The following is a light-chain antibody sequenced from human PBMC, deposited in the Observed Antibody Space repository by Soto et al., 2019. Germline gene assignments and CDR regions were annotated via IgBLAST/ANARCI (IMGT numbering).Light chain of an antibody. V-gene: IGLV2-14*03. CDR3: ISITSSTTYV. CDR1: SSDVGAYNF. Sequence: QSVLTQPASVSGAPGQSITISCTGTSSDVGAYNFVSWYQHHPDKAPKVVIYDVANRPSGVSYRFSASKSGNTASLSISGLQAEDDADYYCISITSSTTYVFGTGTKVTVL. J-gene: IGLJ1*01. CDR2: DVA.